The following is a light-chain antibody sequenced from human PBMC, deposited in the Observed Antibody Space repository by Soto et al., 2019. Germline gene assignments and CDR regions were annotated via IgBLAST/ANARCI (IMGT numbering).Light chain of an antibody. V-gene: IGKV3-11*01. Sequence: EIVLTQSPATLSLSPGERATLSCRASQSVSSYLAWYQQKPGQAPRLLIYDASNRATGIPARFSGSGSGTDFPLTISSLEPEDFGLYYCQQRGDWPYTFGQGTKVEIK. J-gene: IGKJ2*01. CDR1: QSVSSY. CDR2: DAS. CDR3: QQRGDWPYT.